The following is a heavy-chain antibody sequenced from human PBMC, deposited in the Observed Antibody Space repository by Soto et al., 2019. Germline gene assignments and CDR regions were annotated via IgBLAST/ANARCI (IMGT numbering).Heavy chain of an antibody. V-gene: IGHV1-18*01. CDR3: ARDQSFDRSYYYGIDV. J-gene: IGHJ6*02. CDR2: ISPYNGNT. CDR1: GYPFTHYG. D-gene: IGHD3-10*01. Sequence: QVQLVQSGAEVKKPGASVKVSCKASGYPFTHYGVTWVRQAPGQGLEWMGWISPYNGNTNYGQTLQGRATMTTDTSTSTGYMELRSLRSDDTAVYYCARDQSFDRSYYYGIDVWGQGTTVIVSS.